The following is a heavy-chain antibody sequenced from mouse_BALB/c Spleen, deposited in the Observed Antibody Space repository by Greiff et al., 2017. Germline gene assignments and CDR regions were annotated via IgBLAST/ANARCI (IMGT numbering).Heavy chain of an antibody. CDR2: INPDSSTI. J-gene: IGHJ1*01. Sequence: EVQLQESGGGLVQPGGSLKLSCAASGFDFSRYWMSWVRQAPGKGLEWIGEINPDSSTINYTPSLKDKFIISRDNAKNTLYLQMSKVRSEDTALYYCARPGDYVRYFDVWGAGTTVTVSS. CDR3: ARPGDYVRYFDV. V-gene: IGHV4-1*02. D-gene: IGHD2-4*01. CDR1: GFDFSRYW.